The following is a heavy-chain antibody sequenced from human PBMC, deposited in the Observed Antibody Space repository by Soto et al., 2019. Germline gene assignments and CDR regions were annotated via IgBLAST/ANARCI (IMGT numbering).Heavy chain of an antibody. J-gene: IGHJ6*02. CDR3: ARQYCSSTSCHILRYHYYGMDV. Sequence: GASVKVSCKASGYTFTSYGISWVRQAPGQGLEWMGWISAYNGNTNYAQKLQGRVTMTTDTSTSTAYMELRSLRSDDTAVYYCARQYCSSTSCHILRYHYYGMDVWGQGTTVTVSS. D-gene: IGHD2-2*01. CDR1: GYTFTSYG. CDR2: ISAYNGNT. V-gene: IGHV1-18*01.